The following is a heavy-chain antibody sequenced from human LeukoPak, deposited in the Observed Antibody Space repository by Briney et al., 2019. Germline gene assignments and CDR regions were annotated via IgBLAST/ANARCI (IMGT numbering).Heavy chain of an antibody. CDR2: IYYSGNT. V-gene: IGHV4-59*01. CDR1: GGSISSYY. D-gene: IGHD2-15*01. Sequence: PSETLSLTCTVSGGSISSYYWSWIRQPPGKGLEWIGYIYYSGNTNYNPSLKSRVTISVDTSKNQFSLKLSSVTAADTAVYYCARGRFCSGGSCYYFDYWGQGTLVTVSS. CDR3: ARGRFCSGGSCYYFDY. J-gene: IGHJ4*02.